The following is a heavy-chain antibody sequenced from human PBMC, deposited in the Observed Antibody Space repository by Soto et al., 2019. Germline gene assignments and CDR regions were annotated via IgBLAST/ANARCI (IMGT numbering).Heavy chain of an antibody. J-gene: IGHJ4*02. D-gene: IGHD1-26*01. CDR3: GRGRREFDY. Sequence: SETLSLTCAVYGGSFSGYYWSWIRQPPGKGLEWIGEINDSGSTNHNPSLKSRVTISVDRSKNQFSLKLSSVTAADTAMYYCGRGRREFDYWGQGTLVTVSS. CDR2: INDSGST. V-gene: IGHV4-34*01. CDR1: GGSFSGYY.